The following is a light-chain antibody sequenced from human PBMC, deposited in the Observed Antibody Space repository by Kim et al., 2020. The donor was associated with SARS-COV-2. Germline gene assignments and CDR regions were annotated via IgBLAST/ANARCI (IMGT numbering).Light chain of an antibody. CDR3: GTWDDTLDAWV. V-gene: IGLV1-44*01. CDR1: SSNIKSNA. CDR2: DND. J-gene: IGLJ3*02. Sequence: GQRVEISCSGSSSNIKSNAVNWYQLFPGTAPKLLIYDNDRRPSGVPDRISGSKSGASASLALSGLLSEDEADYYCGTWDDTLDAWVFGGGTKLTVL.